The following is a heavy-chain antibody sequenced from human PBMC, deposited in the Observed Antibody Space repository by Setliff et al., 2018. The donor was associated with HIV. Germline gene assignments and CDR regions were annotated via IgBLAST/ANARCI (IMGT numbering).Heavy chain of an antibody. CDR1: GGSISSSSYY. V-gene: IGHV4-39*01. D-gene: IGHD5-18*01. CDR2: IYYSGST. CDR3: ARSGEDTAIHWFDP. J-gene: IGHJ5*02. Sequence: PSETLSLTCTVSGGSISSSSYYWGWIRQPPGKGLEWIGSIYYSGSTYYNPSLKSRVTISVDTSKNRFSLKLSSVTAADTAVYYCARSGEDTAIHWFDPWGQGTLVTVSS.